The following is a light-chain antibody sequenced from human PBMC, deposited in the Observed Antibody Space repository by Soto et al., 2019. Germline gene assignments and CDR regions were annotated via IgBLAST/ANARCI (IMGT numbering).Light chain of an antibody. CDR3: QQSDSTPPWT. CDR2: ATS. V-gene: IGKV1-39*01. CDR1: QSISKY. J-gene: IGKJ1*01. Sequence: DIQMTQPPSSLSAXVGDRVTITCWARQSISKYFSWFQQKPGKAPKLLIYATSSLQSGVPSRFSCSGSGTKFTHTISSMPPKEVANYYCQQSDSTPPWTLGQGTKVEIK.